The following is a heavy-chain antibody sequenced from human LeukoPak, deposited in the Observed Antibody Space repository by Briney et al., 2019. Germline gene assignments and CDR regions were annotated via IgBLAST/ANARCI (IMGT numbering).Heavy chain of an antibody. V-gene: IGHV4-59*12. Sequence: SETLSLTCTISGGSISSYYWSWIRQPPGKGLEWIGYIYHSGSTNYNPSLKSRVTISIDTSKNQFSLKLSSVTAADTAVYYCAKEGGFREFSYFDNWGQGTLVTVSS. D-gene: IGHD3-10*01. CDR3: AKEGGFREFSYFDN. CDR2: IYHSGST. CDR1: GGSISSYY. J-gene: IGHJ4*02.